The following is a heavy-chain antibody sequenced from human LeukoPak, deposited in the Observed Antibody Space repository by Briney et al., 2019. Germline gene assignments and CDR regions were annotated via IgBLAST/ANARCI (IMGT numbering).Heavy chain of an antibody. D-gene: IGHD4/OR15-4a*01. J-gene: IGHJ5*02. CDR3: ARRDYAAWFDP. CDR1: GFSFSSYG. V-gene: IGHV4-39*01. Sequence: PGGSLRLSCAASGFSFSSYGMDWVRQSPGKGLEWIGNVYYSGSTQYSPSLRGRVSISMDKTKNQFSLNLNSVSVTDTAIYYCARRDYAAWFDPWGQGTLVTVSS. CDR2: VYYSGST.